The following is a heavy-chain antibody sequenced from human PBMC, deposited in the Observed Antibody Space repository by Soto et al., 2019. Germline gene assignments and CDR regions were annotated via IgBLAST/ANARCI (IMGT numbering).Heavy chain of an antibody. CDR1: GFTFSSYG. CDR2: IWYDGSNK. Sequence: QVQLVESGGGVVQPGRSLRLSCAASGFTFSSYGMHWVRQAPGKGLEWVAVIWYDGSNKYYADSVKGRFTISRDNSKNTLYLQMNSRRAEDTAVYYCARSRELHSEDFDYWGQGTLVSVSS. D-gene: IGHD1-26*01. CDR3: ARSRELHSEDFDY. J-gene: IGHJ4*02. V-gene: IGHV3-33*01.